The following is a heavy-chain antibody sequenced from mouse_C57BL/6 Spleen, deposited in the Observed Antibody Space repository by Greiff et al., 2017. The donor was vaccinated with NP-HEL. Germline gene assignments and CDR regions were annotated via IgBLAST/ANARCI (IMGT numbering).Heavy chain of an antibody. J-gene: IGHJ1*03. V-gene: IGHV1-50*01. CDR2: IDPSDSYT. Sequence: VQLQQPGAELVKPGASVKLSCKASGYTFTSYWMQWVKQRPGQGLEWIGEIDPSDSYTNYNQKFKGKATLTVDTSSSTAYMQLSSLTSEDSAVYYCARGGAPWYFDVWGTGTTVTVSS. CDR3: ARGGAPWYFDV. CDR1: GYTFTSYW.